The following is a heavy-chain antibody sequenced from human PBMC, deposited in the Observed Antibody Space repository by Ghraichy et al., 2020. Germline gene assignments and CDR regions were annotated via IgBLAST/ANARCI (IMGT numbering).Heavy chain of an antibody. CDR1: GFTYATYA. CDR3: AKWLKSGYYVVDY. J-gene: IGHJ4*02. CDR2: ASATGGAT. V-gene: IGHV3-23*01. Sequence: GESLNISCVASGFTYATYAMSWVRQAPGKGLEWVSAASATGGATYYADSVKGRFTISRDNSKHTLNLQMNSMRVENTDVYYCAKWLKSGYYVVDYWGPGTRLTVTT. D-gene: IGHD3-3*01.